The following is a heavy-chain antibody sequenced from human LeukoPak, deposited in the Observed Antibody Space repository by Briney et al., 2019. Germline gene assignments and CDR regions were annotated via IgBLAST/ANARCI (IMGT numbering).Heavy chain of an antibody. CDR3: AKGIIPSSGTSNC. CDR2: ISGSGGTT. J-gene: IGHJ4*02. V-gene: IGHV3-23*01. CDR1: GFTFSSYA. D-gene: IGHD4-23*01. Sequence: PGGSLRLSCAASGFTFSSYAMSWVRQAPGKGLEWVSAISGSGGTTYYADPVKGRFTISRDNSKNTLYLQMNSLRAEDTAVYYCAKGIIPSSGTSNCWGQGTLVTVSS.